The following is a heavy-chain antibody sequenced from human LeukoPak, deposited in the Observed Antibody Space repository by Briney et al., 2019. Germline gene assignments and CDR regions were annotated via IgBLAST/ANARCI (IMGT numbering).Heavy chain of an antibody. V-gene: IGHV3-11*01. Sequence: GGSLRLFCAASGFTFSDYYMSWIRQAPGKGLEWVSYISSSGSTIYYADSVKGRFTISRDNAKNSLYLQMNSLRAEDTAVYYCARTSRITRTFDPWGQGTLVTVSS. CDR3: ARTSRITRTFDP. D-gene: IGHD3-10*01. CDR2: ISSSGSTI. CDR1: GFTFSDYY. J-gene: IGHJ5*02.